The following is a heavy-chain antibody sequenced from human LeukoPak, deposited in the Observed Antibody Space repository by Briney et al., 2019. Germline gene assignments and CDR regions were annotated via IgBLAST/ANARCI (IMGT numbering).Heavy chain of an antibody. CDR2: INAYNGNT. D-gene: IGHD6-13*01. V-gene: IGHV1-18*04. J-gene: IGHJ4*02. Sequence: GASVKDSCKASGYTFTSYGISSVRQAPGQGLEWMGWINAYNGNTNNAQKLQGRVTMTTDTSTSTAYMELKRLRSDDTAVYYCALGRSSLLHWGQGTLVTVSS. CDR3: ALGRSSLLH. CDR1: GYTFTSYG.